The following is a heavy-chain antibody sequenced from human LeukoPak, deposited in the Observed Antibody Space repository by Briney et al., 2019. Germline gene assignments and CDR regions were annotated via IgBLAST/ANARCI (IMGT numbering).Heavy chain of an antibody. D-gene: IGHD6-6*01. J-gene: IGHJ4*02. V-gene: IGHV4-34*01. CDR1: GGSFNDYY. Sequence: SETLSLTCAVYGGSFNDYYWIWIRQPPGKGLEWIGEIKPSGRTNYNPSLESRVTISVDTSKNHFSLKLSSVTAADTAVYYCARGGSSSTDYWGQGTLVTVSS. CDR2: IKPSGRT. CDR3: ARGGSSSTDY.